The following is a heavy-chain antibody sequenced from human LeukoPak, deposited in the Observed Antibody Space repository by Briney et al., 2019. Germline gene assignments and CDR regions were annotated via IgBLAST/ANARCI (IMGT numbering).Heavy chain of an antibody. J-gene: IGHJ6*03. V-gene: IGHV4-4*07. D-gene: IGHD3/OR15-3a*01. CDR2: VFPPGST. Sequence: PSETLSLTCTVSGASISHYYWSWIRQPAGKGLEWIGRVFPPGSTNYSPSLQTRVTMSVDTSKNQISLTLRSATAADTAVYYCARTAGLKGYSFYCYMDVWGKGTTVTVSS. CDR3: ARTAGLKGYSFYCYMDV. CDR1: GASISHYY.